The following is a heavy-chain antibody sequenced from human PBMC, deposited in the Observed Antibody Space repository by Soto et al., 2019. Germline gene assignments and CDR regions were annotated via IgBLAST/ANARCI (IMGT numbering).Heavy chain of an antibody. D-gene: IGHD3-22*01. CDR2: ISSSSSYI. CDR1: GFTFSSYS. CDR3: ARAGINMIEAPFDI. Sequence: GSLRLSCAASGFTFSSYSMNWVRQAPGKGLEWVSSISSSSSYIYYADSVKGRFTISRDNAKNSLYLQMNSLRAEDTAVYYCARAGINMIEAPFDIWGQGTRVIVAS. J-gene: IGHJ3*02. V-gene: IGHV3-21*01.